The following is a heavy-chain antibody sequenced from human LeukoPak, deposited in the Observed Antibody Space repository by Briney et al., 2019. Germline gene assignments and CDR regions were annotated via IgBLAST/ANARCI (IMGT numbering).Heavy chain of an antibody. J-gene: IGHJ5*02. CDR3: ARRYYDILTGWGWFDP. CDR2: IIPIFGTA. D-gene: IGHD3-9*01. CDR1: GGTFSSYA. V-gene: IGHV1-69*06. Sequence: GASVKVSCKASGGTFSSYAISWVRQAPGQGLEWMGGIIPIFGTANYAQKFQGRVTITADKSTSTAYMELSSLRSEDTAVYYCARRYYDILTGWGWFDPWGQGTLVTVSS.